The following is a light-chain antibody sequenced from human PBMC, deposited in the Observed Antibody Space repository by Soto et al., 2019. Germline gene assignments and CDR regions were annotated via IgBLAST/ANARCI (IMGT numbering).Light chain of an antibody. V-gene: IGKV3-20*01. J-gene: IGKJ1*01. CDR2: GAA. Sequence: SPGGMSLSPGERATLSCRARQSVSNDYIAWYQQKHRPAPRLRIHGAANRATALPDRFSGSGSGTDFTLTISRREPEAVAVYTCQHYGNTPPSDTFGQGTKVDI. CDR3: QHYGNTPPSDT. CDR1: QSVSNDY.